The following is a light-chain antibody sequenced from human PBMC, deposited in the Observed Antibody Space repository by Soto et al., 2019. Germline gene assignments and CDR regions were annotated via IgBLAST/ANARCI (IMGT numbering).Light chain of an antibody. J-gene: IGKJ3*01. V-gene: IGKV1-5*03. Sequence: DIQMTQSPSTLSASVGDRVTITCRASQSISSWLAWYQQKPGKAPKLLIYKASSLESGVPSRFSGSGSGTEFTLTISSLQPDDFATYYGQQDNSYSFTFGPGPKVDIK. CDR3: QQDNSYSFT. CDR1: QSISSW. CDR2: KAS.